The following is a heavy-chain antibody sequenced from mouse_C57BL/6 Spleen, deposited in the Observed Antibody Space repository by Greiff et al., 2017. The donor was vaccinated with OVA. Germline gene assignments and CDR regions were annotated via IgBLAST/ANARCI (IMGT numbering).Heavy chain of an antibody. V-gene: IGHV1-69*01. J-gene: IGHJ2*01. CDR3: ARWDYGGRDYFDY. CDR2: IDPSDSYT. D-gene: IGHD2-4*01. CDR1: GYTFTSYW. Sequence: QVQLQQPGAELVMPGASVKLSCKASGYTFTSYWMHWVKQRPGQGLEWIGEIDPSDSYTNYNQKFKGKSTLTVDKSSSTAYMQLSSLTSEDSAVYYCARWDYGGRDYFDYWGQGTTLTVSS.